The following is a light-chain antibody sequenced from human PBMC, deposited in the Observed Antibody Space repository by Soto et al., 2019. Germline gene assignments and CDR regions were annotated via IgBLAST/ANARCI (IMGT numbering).Light chain of an antibody. V-gene: IGKV1-39*01. CDR2: TAA. Sequence: DIQMTQSPSSLSASIGDRVIITCRASQSINYYLNWYQQQPGKAPKLLVSTAASLRSGVPSRFSGSASGTDFALTISSLQPEDFATYYCQQTYNTLPSTFGQGTRLEIK. CDR1: QSINYY. J-gene: IGKJ5*01. CDR3: QQTYNTLPST.